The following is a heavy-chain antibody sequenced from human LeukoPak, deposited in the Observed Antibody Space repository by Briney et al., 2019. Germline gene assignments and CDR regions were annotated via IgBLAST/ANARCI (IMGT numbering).Heavy chain of an antibody. CDR3: AELGIPLLGGV. Sequence: GGSLRLSCAASGFTFSSYWMHWVRQAPGKGLVWISRINSDGSSTSYADSVKGRFTISRDNSKNTLYLQMHSLRPEDTAVYYCAELGIPLLGGVWGKGATVTISS. V-gene: IGHV3-74*01. J-gene: IGHJ6*04. CDR1: GFTFSSYW. D-gene: IGHD3-10*02. CDR2: INSDGSST.